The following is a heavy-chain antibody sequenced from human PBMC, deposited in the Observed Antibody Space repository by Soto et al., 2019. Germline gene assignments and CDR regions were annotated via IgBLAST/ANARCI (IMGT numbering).Heavy chain of an antibody. CDR2: IYYTGSA. CDR3: ARLQVNGGAFDI. CDR1: GGSIRSGGYH. Sequence: SETLSLTCSVSGGSIRSGGYHWSWIRQHPGKGLEWIGNIYYTGSASYTPSLKSRVTFSVDTSKNQVSLRLSSVTAPDTAVYYCARLQVNGGAFDIWGQGTMVTVSS. J-gene: IGHJ3*02. D-gene: IGHD2-8*01. V-gene: IGHV4-31*03.